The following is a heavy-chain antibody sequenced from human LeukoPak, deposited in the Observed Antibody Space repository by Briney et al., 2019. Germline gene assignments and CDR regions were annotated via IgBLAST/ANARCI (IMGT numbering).Heavy chain of an antibody. Sequence: PGGSLRLSCAASGFTFSDYYMSWIRQAPGKGLEWVSYISSSGSTIYYAGSVKGRFTISRDNSKNTLYLQMNSLRAEDTAVYYCARSRLHDAFDIWGQGTMVTVSS. J-gene: IGHJ3*02. CDR1: GFTFSDYY. CDR2: ISSSGSTI. CDR3: ARSRLHDAFDI. V-gene: IGHV3-11*01.